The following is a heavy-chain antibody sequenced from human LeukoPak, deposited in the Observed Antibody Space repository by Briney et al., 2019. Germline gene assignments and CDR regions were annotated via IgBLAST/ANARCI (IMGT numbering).Heavy chain of an antibody. V-gene: IGHV3-23*01. CDR1: GFTFSNSA. CDR3: AKKSPYGGADY. D-gene: IGHD4-23*01. J-gene: IGHJ4*02. Sequence: GGSLRLSCAASGFTFSNSAMSWVRQAPGKGLEWVSAISGNGGITYYADSVKGQFTISRDNSKNTLCLQMNTLRADDTAVYYCAKKSPYGGADYWGQGTLVTVSS. CDR2: ISGNGGIT.